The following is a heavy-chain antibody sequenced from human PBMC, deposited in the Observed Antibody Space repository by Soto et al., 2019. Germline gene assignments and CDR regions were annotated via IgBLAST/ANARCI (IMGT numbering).Heavy chain of an antibody. CDR2: IWYDGSNK. J-gene: IGHJ4*02. CDR3: ARDPDTAMVTDY. Sequence: WGSLRLSCAASGFTFSSYGMHLVLQAPGKGLEWVAVIWYDGSNKYYADSVKGRFTISRDNSKNTLYLQMNSLRAEDTAVYYCARDPDTAMVTDYWGEGTLVTVSS. CDR1: GFTFSSYG. D-gene: IGHD5-18*01. V-gene: IGHV3-33*01.